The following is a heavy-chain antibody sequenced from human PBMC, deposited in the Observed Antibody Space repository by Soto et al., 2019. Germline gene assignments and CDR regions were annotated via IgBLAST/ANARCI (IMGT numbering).Heavy chain of an antibody. Sequence: SETLSLTCTVSGFSISSGTYYWGWVRQSPGKGLEWIGPIYYSGNTYYKPSLKSRVTISIDTSKNQFSLKLNSVTAADTAVYFCARHGRTSGSFSTSSVRTEFDYWGQGTLVTGYS. CDR3: ARHGRTSGSFSTSSVRTEFDY. CDR1: GFSISSGTYY. V-gene: IGHV4-39*01. CDR2: IYYSGNT. D-gene: IGHD6-6*01. J-gene: IGHJ4*02.